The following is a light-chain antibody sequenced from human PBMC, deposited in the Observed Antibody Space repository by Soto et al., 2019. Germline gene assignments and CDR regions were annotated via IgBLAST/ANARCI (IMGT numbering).Light chain of an antibody. CDR2: LNSDGSH. V-gene: IGLV4-69*01. Sequence: QSVLTQSPSASASLGASVKLTCTLSSGHSSYAIAWHQQQPEKGPRYLMKLNSDGSHNKGDGIPDRFSGSSSGAERYLTISSLQSEDEADYYCQTWGTGPWVFGGGTKFTVL. CDR1: SGHSSYA. CDR3: QTWGTGPWV. J-gene: IGLJ3*02.